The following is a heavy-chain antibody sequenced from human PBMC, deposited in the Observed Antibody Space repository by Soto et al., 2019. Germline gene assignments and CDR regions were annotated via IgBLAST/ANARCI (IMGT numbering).Heavy chain of an antibody. CDR2: ISGSGGST. Sequence: GGSLRLSCAASGFTFSSYAMSWVRQAPGKGLEWVSAISGSGGSTYYADSVKGRFTISRDNSKNTLYLQMNSLRAEDTAVYYSEKTIAVAEQFDYWGQGTLVTVSS. CDR1: GFTFSSYA. J-gene: IGHJ4*02. CDR3: EKTIAVAEQFDY. D-gene: IGHD6-19*01. V-gene: IGHV3-23*01.